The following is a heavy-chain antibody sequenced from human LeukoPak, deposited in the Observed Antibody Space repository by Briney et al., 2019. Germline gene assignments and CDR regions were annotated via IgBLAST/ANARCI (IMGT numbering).Heavy chain of an antibody. CDR2: ISYDGSNK. V-gene: IGHV3-30-3*01. CDR1: GFTFSSYA. J-gene: IGHJ4*02. D-gene: IGHD5-18*01. Sequence: PGRSLRLSCAASGFTFSSYAMHWVRQAPGKGLEWVAVISYDGSNKYYADSVKGRFTISRDNSENTLYLQVNSLRAEDTAVYYCAKEAYSYGPYHYWGQGILVTVSS. CDR3: AKEAYSYGPYHY.